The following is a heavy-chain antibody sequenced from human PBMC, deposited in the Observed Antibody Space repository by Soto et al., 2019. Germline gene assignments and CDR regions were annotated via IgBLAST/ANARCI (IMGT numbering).Heavy chain of an antibody. CDR3: ARELTYYYGSGSYYLPNWFDP. J-gene: IGHJ5*02. D-gene: IGHD3-10*01. CDR2: IIPILGIA. Sequence: QVQLVQSGAEVKKPGSSVKVSCKASGGTFSSYTISWVRQAPGQGLEWMGRIIPILGIANYAQKFQGRVTITADKSTSTAYMELSSLRSEDTAVYYCARELTYYYGSGSYYLPNWFDPWSQGTLVTVSS. CDR1: GGTFSSYT. V-gene: IGHV1-69*08.